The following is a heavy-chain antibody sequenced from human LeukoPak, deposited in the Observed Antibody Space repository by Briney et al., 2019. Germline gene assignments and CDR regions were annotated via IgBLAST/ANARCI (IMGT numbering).Heavy chain of an antibody. J-gene: IGHJ4*02. D-gene: IGHD1-26*01. V-gene: IGHV3-30*02. Sequence: GGSLRLSCAASGFTFTSSDIQHWVRQPPGKGLEWVALLRYDGSDEYYADSVKGRFTISRDNSKNTLYLQMNSLRPEDAAVYYCAKEEGNSGSYSDWGQGTLVTVSS. CDR3: AKEEGNSGSYSD. CDR1: GFTFTSSD. CDR2: LRYDGSDE.